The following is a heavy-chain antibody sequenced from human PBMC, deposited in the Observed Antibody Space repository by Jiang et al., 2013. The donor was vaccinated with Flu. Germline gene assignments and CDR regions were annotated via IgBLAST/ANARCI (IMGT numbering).Heavy chain of an antibody. J-gene: IGHJ5*02. CDR1: GGSISGYY. CDR3: ARESGHCSITTCLNWFDP. CDR2: IYSSGST. Sequence: GPGLVKPSETLSLTCTVSGGSISGYYWSWVRKPPGKGLEWIGYIYSSGSTKYNPSLKSRVTISVDTSKNQFSLELNSVTAADTAVYYCARESGHCSITTCLNWFDPWGQGTLVTVSS. V-gene: IGHV4-59*01. D-gene: IGHD2-2*01.